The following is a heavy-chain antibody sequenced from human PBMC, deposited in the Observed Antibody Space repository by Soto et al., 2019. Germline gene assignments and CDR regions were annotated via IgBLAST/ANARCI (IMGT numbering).Heavy chain of an antibody. J-gene: IGHJ4*02. V-gene: IGHV4-59*08. CDR1: GGSISSYY. CDR2: IYHTGST. Sequence: KPSETLSLTCSVSGGSISSYYWSWIRQPPGKGLEWIGYIYHTGSTNYNPSLKSRITLSADTSKNQFSLKLSSVTAADTAVYYCARCGSSCSLGFWGQGTLVTVS. CDR3: ARCGSSCSLGF. D-gene: IGHD2-15*01.